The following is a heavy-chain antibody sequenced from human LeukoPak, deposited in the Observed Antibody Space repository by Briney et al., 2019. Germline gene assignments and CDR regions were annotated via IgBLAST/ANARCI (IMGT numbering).Heavy chain of an antibody. V-gene: IGHV4-4*02. CDR1: GGSISSSNW. CDR2: IYHSGST. Sequence: SETLSLTCAVSGGSISSSNWWSWVRQPPGKGLEWIGEIYHSGSTNYNPSLKSRVTISADTSKNQVSLRLSSVTAADTAVYYCARRRDHYDSSGYPPWYFDLWGRGTLVTVSS. J-gene: IGHJ2*01. D-gene: IGHD3-22*01. CDR3: ARRRDHYDSSGYPPWYFDL.